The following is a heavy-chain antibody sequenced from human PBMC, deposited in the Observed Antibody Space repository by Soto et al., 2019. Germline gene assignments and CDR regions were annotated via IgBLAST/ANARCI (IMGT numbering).Heavy chain of an antibody. V-gene: IGHV3-30-3*01. CDR1: GFTFNSYA. CDR2: ISYDGNNK. J-gene: IGHJ4*02. Sequence: QVQLVESGEGVVRPGRSLRLYCAASGFTFNSYAMQWVRQAPGKGLEWVAVISYDGNNKYYADSVKGRLTISRDNFNNTLYLQMNTLRGEDTAVYYCARGDPDYWGQGTLVTVSS. CDR3: ARGDPDY.